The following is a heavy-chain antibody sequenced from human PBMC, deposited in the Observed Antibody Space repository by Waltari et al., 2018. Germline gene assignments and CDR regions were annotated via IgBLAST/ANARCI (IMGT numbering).Heavy chain of an antibody. D-gene: IGHD6-13*01. J-gene: IGHJ4*02. CDR3: ARDVRQQLYKPDY. Sequence: QVQLQESGPGLVKPSETLSLTCAVSGYSISSGYYWGWIRQPPGTGLAWIGRIDHSGSTYYNPSLKSRVTIAVDTSKNQVSLKLSSVSAADTAVYYCARDVRQQLYKPDYWGQETLVTVSS. V-gene: IGHV4-38-2*02. CDR2: IDHSGST. CDR1: GYSISSGYY.